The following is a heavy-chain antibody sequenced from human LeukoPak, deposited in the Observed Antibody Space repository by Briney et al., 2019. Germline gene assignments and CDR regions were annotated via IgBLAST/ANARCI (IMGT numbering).Heavy chain of an antibody. V-gene: IGHV3-23*01. D-gene: IGHD7-27*01. CDR2: ISGSGGGT. Sequence: GGSLRLSCAASGFTFSSYAMSWVRQAPGKGLEWASTISGSGGGTYYADSVKGRFTISRDSSKNTLYLQMNSLRAEDTAVYYCAKDGGLWVSAHWGDSWGRGTLVTVSS. CDR3: AKDGGLWVSAHWGDS. CDR1: GFTFSSYA. J-gene: IGHJ4*02.